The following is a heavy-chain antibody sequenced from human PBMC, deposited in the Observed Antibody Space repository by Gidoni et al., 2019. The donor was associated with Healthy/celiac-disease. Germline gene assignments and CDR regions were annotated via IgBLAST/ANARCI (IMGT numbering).Heavy chain of an antibody. CDR1: GYTFTGYY. V-gene: IGHV1-2*04. D-gene: IGHD3-10*01. CDR3: ARDGLGYRYYGSGSYKHPYYYMDV. Sequence: QVQLVQSGAEVKKPGASVKVSCKASGYTFTGYYMHWVRQAPGQGLEWMGWINPNSGGTNYAQKFQGWVTMTRDTSISTAYMELSRLRSDDTAVYYCARDGLGYRYYGSGSYKHPYYYMDVWGKGTTVTVSS. J-gene: IGHJ6*03. CDR2: INPNSGGT.